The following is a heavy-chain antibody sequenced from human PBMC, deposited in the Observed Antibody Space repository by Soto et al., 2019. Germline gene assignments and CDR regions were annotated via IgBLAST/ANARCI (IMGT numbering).Heavy chain of an antibody. Sequence: QVQLVQSGAEVKKPGSSVTVSCKASGGTFSNFVISWVRQAPGQGLEWMGGIIPIFGTANYAQKFQGRVTITADESRNADYLELSRLRAEVTALYHCAREGRYKPSAYDSSGYYFMGVWGQGTTVTVPS. CDR3: AREGRYKPSAYDSSGYYFMGV. D-gene: IGHD3-22*01. V-gene: IGHV1-69*01. J-gene: IGHJ6*02. CDR1: GGTFSNFV. CDR2: IIPIFGTA.